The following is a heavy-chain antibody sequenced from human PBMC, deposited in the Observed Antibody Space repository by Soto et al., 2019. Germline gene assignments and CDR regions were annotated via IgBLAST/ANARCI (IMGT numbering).Heavy chain of an antibody. J-gene: IGHJ4*02. D-gene: IGHD5-12*01. CDR1: RFTFSTYE. Sequence: PGGSLRLSCAASRFTFSTYEMHWFRQAPGKGLEWVSYISTSGSTVYYADSVKGRFIVSRDNTRNSLYLQMDSLRDEDTALYYCVRYCGTTLCNGVATRTFDYWGQGTLVTVSS. CDR2: ISTSGSTV. CDR3: VRYCGTTLCNGVATRTFDY. V-gene: IGHV3-48*03.